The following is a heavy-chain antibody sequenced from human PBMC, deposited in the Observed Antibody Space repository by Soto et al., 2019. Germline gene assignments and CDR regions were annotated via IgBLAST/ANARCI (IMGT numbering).Heavy chain of an antibody. CDR1: GFSLSTSGVG. CDR3: AHRRVEHPLDI. V-gene: IGHV2-5*02. CDR2: IYWDDDK. J-gene: IGHJ3*02. D-gene: IGHD2-15*01. Sequence: QITFKESGPTLEKPTQTLTLTCTFSGFSLSTSGVGVGWIRQPPGKALEWLALIYWDDDKPYSPSLKSRLTITKHTSKNQVDLTMTNMDPVDTATYYCAHRRVEHPLDIWGQGTMVTVS.